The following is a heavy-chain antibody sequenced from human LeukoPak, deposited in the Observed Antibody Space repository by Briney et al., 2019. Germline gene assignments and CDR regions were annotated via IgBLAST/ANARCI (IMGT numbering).Heavy chain of an antibody. CDR2: IYYSGST. D-gene: IGHD6-13*01. V-gene: IGHV4-59*01. CDR3: ARGAAAGTGWFDP. J-gene: IGHJ5*02. Sequence: SETLSLTCAVSGGSISSYYWSWIRQPPGNGLEYIGYIYYSGSTNYNPSLKSRVTISVDTSKNQFSLKLSSVTAADTAVYYCARGAAAGTGWFDPWGQGTLVTVSS. CDR1: GGSISSYY.